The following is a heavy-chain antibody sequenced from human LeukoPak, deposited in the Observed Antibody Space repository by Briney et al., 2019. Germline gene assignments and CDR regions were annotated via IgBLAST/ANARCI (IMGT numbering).Heavy chain of an antibody. CDR1: GYTFTGYY. Sequence: RASVKVSCKASGYTFTGYYMHWVRQAPGQGLEWMGWINPNSGGTNYAQKFQGRVTMTRDTSISTAYMELSRLRSDDTAVYYCARETRRKYCTNGVCSSRNWFDPWGQGTLVTVSS. D-gene: IGHD2-8*01. J-gene: IGHJ5*02. CDR3: ARETRRKYCTNGVCSSRNWFDP. V-gene: IGHV1-2*02. CDR2: INPNSGGT.